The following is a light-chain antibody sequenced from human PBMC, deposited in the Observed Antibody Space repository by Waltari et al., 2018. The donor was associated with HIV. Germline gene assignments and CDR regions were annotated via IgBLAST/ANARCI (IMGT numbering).Light chain of an antibody. CDR3: AAWDDSLGGRWV. CDR1: RSDIGTNY. V-gene: IGLV1-47*01. CDR2: SNF. J-gene: IGLJ3*02. Sequence: QSVLTQPPSTSGTPGQTVTISCSGTRSDIGTNYVYWYQQVPGRAPKLLIYSNFQRPSGVPARFSGSKSGTSASLAISGLRSEDEAEYHCAAWDDSLGGRWVFGGGTKLTVL.